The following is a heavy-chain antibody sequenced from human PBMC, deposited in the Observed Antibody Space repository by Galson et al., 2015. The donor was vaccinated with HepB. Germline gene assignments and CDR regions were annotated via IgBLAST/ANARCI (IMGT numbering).Heavy chain of an antibody. J-gene: IGHJ5*02. D-gene: IGHD6-25*01. V-gene: IGHV3-11*01. CDR2: ISSSSNTI. CDR3: ARAALVWFGP. CDR1: GFTFSNYF. Sequence: SLKLSCAASGFTFSNYFMTWIRQAPGKGLEWIASISSSSNTIYYADSVKGRVTISRDNAKKSLYLQMNSLRAEDTAVYYCARAALVWFGPWGQGTLVTVSS.